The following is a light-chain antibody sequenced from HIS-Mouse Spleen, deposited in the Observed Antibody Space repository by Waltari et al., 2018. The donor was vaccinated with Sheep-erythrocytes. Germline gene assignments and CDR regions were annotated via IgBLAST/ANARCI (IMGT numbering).Light chain of an antibody. CDR3: QQFNNYPRT. CDR2: DAS. V-gene: IGKV1D-13*01. J-gene: IGKJ1*01. Sequence: AIQLTQSPSSLSASVGDRVTITCRASQGISSSLALYQQKPGKAPKLLIYDASSLESGVPSRFIGSGSGTDFTLIISSLQPEDFATYYCQQFNNYPRTFGQGTKVEIK. CDR1: QGISSS.